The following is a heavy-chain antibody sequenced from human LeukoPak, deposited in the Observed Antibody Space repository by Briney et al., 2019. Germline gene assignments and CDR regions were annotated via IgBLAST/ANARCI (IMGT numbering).Heavy chain of an antibody. Sequence: GGSLRLSCAASGFTFDANAMPWFRQAPGKGLEWVSLISGDGGSTYYADSVKGRFTISSDNSKNSLYLQMNSLRTEDTALYYCAKDTFLAAAGTHFDYWGQGTLVTVSS. V-gene: IGHV3-43*02. CDR3: AKDTFLAAAGTHFDY. CDR2: ISGDGGST. D-gene: IGHD6-13*01. CDR1: GFTFDANA. J-gene: IGHJ4*02.